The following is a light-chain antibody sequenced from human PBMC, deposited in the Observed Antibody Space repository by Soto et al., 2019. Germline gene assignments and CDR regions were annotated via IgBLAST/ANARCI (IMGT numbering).Light chain of an antibody. Sequence: DIQVTQSPSSLSASVGDSLTITCRASQNIGFYLNWYQQKPGKAPNLLIYAASSLQSGVPSRFSGSGSGTDFTLTISSLQPEDFAAYYCQQTYNTPRTFGQGTKVEIK. CDR2: AAS. V-gene: IGKV1-39*01. J-gene: IGKJ1*01. CDR1: QNIGFY. CDR3: QQTYNTPRT.